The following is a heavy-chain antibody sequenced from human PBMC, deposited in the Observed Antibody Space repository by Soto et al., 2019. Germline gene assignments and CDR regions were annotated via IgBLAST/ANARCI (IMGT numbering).Heavy chain of an antibody. Sequence: EVLLVESGGGLVQPGGSLKLSCAASGFVFKDSSIHRVRQASGKGLEWFGRIRDRAYNYATSYAASVKGRFTISRDDSSNTASLQMNSLKTEDTAIYYCTRLISAAQDYWGQGTRVTVSS. CDR3: TRLISAAQDY. CDR2: IRDRAYNYAT. D-gene: IGHD3-22*01. CDR1: GFVFKDSS. J-gene: IGHJ4*02. V-gene: IGHV3-73*01.